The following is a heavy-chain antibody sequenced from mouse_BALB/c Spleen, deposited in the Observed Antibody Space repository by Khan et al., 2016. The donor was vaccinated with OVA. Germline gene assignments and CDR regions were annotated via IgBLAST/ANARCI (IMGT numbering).Heavy chain of an antibody. J-gene: IGHJ3*01. V-gene: IGHV1S135*01. CDR1: GYSFTSYY. D-gene: IGHD2-13*01. CDR3: TRHGDVAWFTY. Sequence: EVQLQQSGPELMKPGASVKISCKASGYSFTSYYLHWVMQSHGASLEWIGYVDPFSGGTTYNQKFKGKATLTVDKSSSTAYMHLSNLTSEDSAVYYCTRHGDVAWFTYWGQGTLVTVSA. CDR2: VDPFSGGT.